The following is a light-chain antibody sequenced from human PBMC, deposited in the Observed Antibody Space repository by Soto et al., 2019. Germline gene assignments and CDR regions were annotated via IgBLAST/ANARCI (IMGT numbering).Light chain of an antibody. CDR1: QSISSY. V-gene: IGKV1-39*01. Sequence: DIQMTQSPSSLSASVGDRVTITCRASQSISSYLNWYQQKPGKAPELLIYAASYLGNGVPSRFSGSGSGTDFTLTISSLQPEDVATYYCQKYNSAPLTFGGGTKVDIK. CDR3: QKYNSAPLT. CDR2: AAS. J-gene: IGKJ4*01.